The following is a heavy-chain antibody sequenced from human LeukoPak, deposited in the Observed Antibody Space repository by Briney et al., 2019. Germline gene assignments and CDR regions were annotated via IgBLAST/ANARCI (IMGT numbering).Heavy chain of an antibody. CDR1: GYTFTSYG. CDR3: ARRTGGSSWHYYFDF. J-gene: IGHJ4*02. D-gene: IGHD6-13*01. CDR2: MSAYNGKT. V-gene: IGHV1-18*01. Sequence: ASVKVSCKASGYTFTSYGISWVRQAPGQGLEWMGWMSAYNGKTNYAQKLQGRVTTTTDASTSTDYMELRSLRSDDTAVYYCARRTGGSSWHYYFDFWGQGTLVTVSS.